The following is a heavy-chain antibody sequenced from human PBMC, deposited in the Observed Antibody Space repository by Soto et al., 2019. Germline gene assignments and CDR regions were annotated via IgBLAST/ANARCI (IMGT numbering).Heavy chain of an antibody. J-gene: IGHJ4*01. CDR2: IYYNDDR. Sequence: SVPTLVNPTHTLTLTCTFSGFSFTTAGVAVGWIRQTPGGALEWLTLIYYNDDRRFSPSLKTRLTITGDTSKNQVVLSLTNVEPGDTANYFCAPRDAGYDIIYFAFWGHGIPVTASS. D-gene: IGHD5-18*01. CDR3: APRDAGYDIIYFAF. V-gene: IGHV2-5*01. CDR1: GFSFTTAGVA.